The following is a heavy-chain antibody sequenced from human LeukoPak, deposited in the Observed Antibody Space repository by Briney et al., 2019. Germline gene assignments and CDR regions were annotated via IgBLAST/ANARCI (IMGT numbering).Heavy chain of an antibody. V-gene: IGHV4-4*07. J-gene: IGHJ5*02. D-gene: IGHD3-3*02. CDR1: GGSISSYY. Sequence: RSSETLSLTCTVSGGSISSYYWSWIRQPAGKGLEWIGRIYTSGSTNYNPSLKSRVTMSVDTSKNQFSLKLSSVTAADTAVYFCARDIGIFGVVSWFDPWGQGTLVTVSS. CDR3: ARDIGIFGVVSWFDP. CDR2: IYTSGST.